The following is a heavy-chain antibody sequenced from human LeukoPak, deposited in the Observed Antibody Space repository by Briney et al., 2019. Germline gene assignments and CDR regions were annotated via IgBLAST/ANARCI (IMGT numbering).Heavy chain of an antibody. D-gene: IGHD3-9*01. V-gene: IGHV4-59*12. CDR2: IYYSGST. CDR1: GGSISSYY. CDR3: ASVAGYYLWWY. J-gene: IGHJ4*02. Sequence: SETLSLTCTVSGGSISSYYWSWIRQPPGKGLEWIGYIYYSGSTNYNPSLKSRVTISVDKSKNQFSLKLSSVTAADTAVYYCASVAGYYLWWYWGQGTLVTVSS.